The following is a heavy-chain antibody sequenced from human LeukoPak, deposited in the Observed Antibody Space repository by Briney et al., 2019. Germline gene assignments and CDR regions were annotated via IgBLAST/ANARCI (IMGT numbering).Heavy chain of an antibody. CDR2: IYYSGST. V-gene: IGHV4-59*08. D-gene: IGHD5-24*01. Sequence: SETLSLTCTVSGGSISSYYWSWIRQPPGKGLEWIGYIYYSGSTNYNPSLKSRVTISADTSKNQFSLKLSSVTAADTAVYYCARGHGYNPFDYWGQGTLVTVSS. CDR1: GGSISSYY. J-gene: IGHJ4*02. CDR3: ARGHGYNPFDY.